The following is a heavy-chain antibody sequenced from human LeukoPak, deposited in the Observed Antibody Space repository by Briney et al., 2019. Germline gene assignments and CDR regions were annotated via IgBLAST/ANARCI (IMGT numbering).Heavy chain of an antibody. V-gene: IGHV1-8*01. J-gene: IGHJ4*02. Sequence: ASVKVSCKASGYTFTSYDINWVRQATGQGLEWMGWMNPNSGNTGYAQKFQGRVTMTRNTSISTAYMELSSLRSEDTAVYYCARGPIYDYVWGSYRTGFDYWGQGTLVTVSS. CDR3: ARGPIYDYVWGSYRTGFDY. CDR2: MNPNSGNT. D-gene: IGHD3-16*02. CDR1: GYTFTSYD.